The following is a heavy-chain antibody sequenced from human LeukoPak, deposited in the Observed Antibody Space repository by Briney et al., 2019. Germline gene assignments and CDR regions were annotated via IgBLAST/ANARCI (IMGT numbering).Heavy chain of an antibody. J-gene: IGHJ6*03. CDR2: IYYSGST. D-gene: IGHD6-6*01. CDR3: ARIGGLGIAARPNGGYYYYYMDV. Sequence: SETLSLTCTVSGGSISSGDYYWSWIRQPPGKGLEWIGYIYYSGSTYYNPSLKSRVTISADTSKNQFSLKLSSVTAADTAVYYCARIGGLGIAARPNGGYYYYYMDVWGKGTTVTVSS. V-gene: IGHV4-30-4*08. CDR1: GGSISSGDYY.